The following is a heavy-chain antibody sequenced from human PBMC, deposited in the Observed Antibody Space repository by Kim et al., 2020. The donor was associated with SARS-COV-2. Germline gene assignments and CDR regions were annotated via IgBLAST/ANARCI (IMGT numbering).Heavy chain of an antibody. V-gene: IGHV3-74*01. Sequence: GGSLRLSCAASGFTFSSYWMHWVRQAPGKGPVWVSRINSDGNNPSYADSVKGRFTISRDNAKNTLYLQMNSLRAEDTAVYYCTRVGYDILTAYSIFDYWGQGTLVTVSS. CDR3: TRVGYDILTAYSIFDY. J-gene: IGHJ4*02. D-gene: IGHD3-9*01. CDR2: INSDGNNP. CDR1: GFTFSSYW.